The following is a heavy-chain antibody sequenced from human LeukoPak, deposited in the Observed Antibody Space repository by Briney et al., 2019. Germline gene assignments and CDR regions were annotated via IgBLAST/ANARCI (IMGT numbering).Heavy chain of an antibody. CDR2: ISSSGSTI. V-gene: IGHV3-48*03. Sequence: GGSLRLSCAASGFTFSSYEMNWVRQAPGKGLEWVSYISSSGSTIYYADSVKGRFTISRDNAKNSLYLQMDSLRAEDTAVYYCARDRVGATVNFDYWGQGTLVTVSS. D-gene: IGHD1-26*01. J-gene: IGHJ4*02. CDR1: GFTFSSYE. CDR3: ARDRVGATVNFDY.